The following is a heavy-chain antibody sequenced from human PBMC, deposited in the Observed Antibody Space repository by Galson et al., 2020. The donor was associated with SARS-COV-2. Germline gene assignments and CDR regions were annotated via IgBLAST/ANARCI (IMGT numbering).Heavy chain of an antibody. V-gene: IGHV3-9*01. CDR3: AKDSGYDDYFDY. CDR2: ISWNSGSI. CDR1: GFTFDDYA. Sequence: GGSLRLSCAASGFTFDDYAMHWVRQAPGKGLEWVSGISWNSGSIGYADSVKGRFTISRDNAKNSLYLQMNSLRAEDTALYYCAKDSGYDDYFDYWGQGTLVTVSS. D-gene: IGHD5-12*01. J-gene: IGHJ4*02.